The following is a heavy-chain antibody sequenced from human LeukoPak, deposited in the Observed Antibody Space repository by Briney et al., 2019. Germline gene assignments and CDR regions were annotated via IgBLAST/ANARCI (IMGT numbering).Heavy chain of an antibody. D-gene: IGHD4-17*01. CDR2: INHSGST. CDR1: GGSFSGYY. Sequence: SETLSLTCAVYGGSFSGYYWSWIRQPPGKGLEWIGEINHSGSTNYNPSLKSRVTISVDTSKNQFSLKLSSVTAADTAVYYCARHEHFHGDYKGAFDIWDQGTMVTVSS. J-gene: IGHJ3*02. CDR3: ARHEHFHGDYKGAFDI. V-gene: IGHV4-34*01.